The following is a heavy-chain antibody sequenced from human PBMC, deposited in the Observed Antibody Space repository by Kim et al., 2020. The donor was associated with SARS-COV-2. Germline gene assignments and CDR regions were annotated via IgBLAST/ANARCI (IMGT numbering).Heavy chain of an antibody. CDR1: GGTFSSYA. Sequence: SVKVSCKASGGTFSSYAISWVRQAPGQGLEWMGGIIPIFGTANYAQKFQGRVTITADESTSTAYMELSSLRSEDTAVYYCARAEEGCGGDCYLFSDYWGQGTLVTVSS. V-gene: IGHV1-69*13. CDR2: IIPIFGTA. J-gene: IGHJ4*02. D-gene: IGHD2-21*02. CDR3: ARAEEGCGGDCYLFSDY.